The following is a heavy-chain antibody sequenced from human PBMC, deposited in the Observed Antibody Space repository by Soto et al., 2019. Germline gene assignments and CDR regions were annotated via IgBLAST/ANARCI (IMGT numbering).Heavy chain of an antibody. CDR3: ARDRSHYYDSSGRAGLFDY. V-gene: IGHV1-69*06. J-gene: IGHJ4*02. CDR2: IIPIFGTA. Sequence: ASVKVSCKASGGTFSSCAISWVRQAPGQGLEWMGGIIPIFGTANYAQKFQVRVTITADKSTSTAYMELSSLRAEDTAVYYCARDRSHYYDSSGRAGLFDYWGQGTLVTVSS. D-gene: IGHD3-22*01. CDR1: GGTFSSCA.